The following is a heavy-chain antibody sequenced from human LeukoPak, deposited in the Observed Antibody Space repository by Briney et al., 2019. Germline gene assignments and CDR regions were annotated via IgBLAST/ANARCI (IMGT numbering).Heavy chain of an antibody. CDR3: ARVDTAMVFDY. V-gene: IGHV4-4*02. CDR1: GGSISSSNW. J-gene: IGHJ4*02. D-gene: IGHD5-18*01. Sequence: SGTLSLTCAVSGGSISSSNWWSWVRQPPGKGLEWIGEVYHSGDTTYNPSLKSRVTISVDRSKNQFSLKLSSVTAADTAVYYCARVDTAMVFDYWGQGTLVTVSS. CDR2: VYHSGDT.